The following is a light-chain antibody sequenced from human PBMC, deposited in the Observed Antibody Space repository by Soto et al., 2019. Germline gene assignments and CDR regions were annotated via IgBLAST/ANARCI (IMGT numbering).Light chain of an antibody. CDR3: QHYNEWPLT. V-gene: IGKV3-15*01. J-gene: IGKJ4*01. Sequence: VMTQFPATLSVSPGEKATLSCRASQTISNNLAWYQQKPGQAPRLLIYFASIRATGVPARFSGSGSGTEFILTISSLQSEDFAVYYCQHYNEWPLTFGGGTRVETK. CDR2: FAS. CDR1: QTISNN.